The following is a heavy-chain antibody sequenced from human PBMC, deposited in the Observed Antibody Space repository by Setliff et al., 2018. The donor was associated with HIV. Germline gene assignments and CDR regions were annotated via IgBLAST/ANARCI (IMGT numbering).Heavy chain of an antibody. J-gene: IGHJ6*03. CDR2: INHSGRT. Sequence: ETLSLTCDVSGFSISSRYYWGWIRQSPGKGLGWIGEINHSGRTKYSPSLRSRVSISVDTSKTQFSPKLSSVTAADTAVYYCARVSSTYWYSIFRNYYYHMDVWGKGTTVTVSS. V-gene: IGHV4-38-2*01. CDR3: ARVSSTYWYSIFRNYYYHMDV. CDR1: GFSISSRYY. D-gene: IGHD2-8*02.